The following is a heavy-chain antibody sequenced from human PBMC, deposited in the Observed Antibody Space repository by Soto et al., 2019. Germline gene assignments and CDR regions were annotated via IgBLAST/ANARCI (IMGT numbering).Heavy chain of an antibody. J-gene: IGHJ4*02. CDR1: GFSVSHHY. CDR3: ARYNY. D-gene: IGHD1-1*01. V-gene: IGHV3-53*01. CDR2: IYSGGSI. Sequence: EVQLVESGGGLIQPGGSLRLSCAVSGFSVSHHYMTWVRQAPGQGLEWVSVIYSGGSISYADSVKGRFTISRDNSKNTLYLQMNSLRVDDTAVYHCARYNYWGQGTLVTVSS.